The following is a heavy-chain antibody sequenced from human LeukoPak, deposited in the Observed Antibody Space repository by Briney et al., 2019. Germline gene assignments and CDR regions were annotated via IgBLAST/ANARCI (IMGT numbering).Heavy chain of an antibody. Sequence: ASVKVSCKASGYTFTGYYMHWVRQAPGQGLEWMGWINPNSGGTNYAQKFQGRVTMTRDTSISTAYMELSRLGSDDTAVYYCAREGPTVTTWGFDPWGQGTLVTVSS. CDR3: AREGPTVTTWGFDP. CDR2: INPNSGGT. V-gene: IGHV1-2*02. J-gene: IGHJ5*02. CDR1: GYTFTGYY. D-gene: IGHD4-17*01.